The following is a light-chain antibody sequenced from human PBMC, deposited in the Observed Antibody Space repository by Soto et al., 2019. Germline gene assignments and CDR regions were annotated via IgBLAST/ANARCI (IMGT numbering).Light chain of an antibody. V-gene: IGKV3-15*01. CDR2: GAS. Sequence: EIVMTQSPANLSVSPGDRATLSCRASQSVSSDLAWYQQKPGQAPRLLIFGASTRATDIPDRFSGSGYGTEFTLTISSLQSEDFAVYYCQQYSNWPPVLTFGGGTKVDIK. J-gene: IGKJ4*01. CDR3: QQYSNWPPVLT. CDR1: QSVSSD.